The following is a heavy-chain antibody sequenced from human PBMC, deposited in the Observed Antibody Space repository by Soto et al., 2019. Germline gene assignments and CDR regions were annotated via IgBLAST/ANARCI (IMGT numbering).Heavy chain of an antibody. D-gene: IGHD2-2*01. V-gene: IGHV3-74*01. Sequence: GGSLRLSCAASGFTFSSYWMHWVRQAPGKGLVWVSRINSDGSSTGYADSVKGRFTISRDNAKNTLYLQMNSLRAEDTAVYYCASLGTVVVPADNYYYGMDVWGQGTTVTVSS. CDR1: GFTFSSYW. J-gene: IGHJ6*02. CDR3: ASLGTVVVPADNYYYGMDV. CDR2: INSDGSST.